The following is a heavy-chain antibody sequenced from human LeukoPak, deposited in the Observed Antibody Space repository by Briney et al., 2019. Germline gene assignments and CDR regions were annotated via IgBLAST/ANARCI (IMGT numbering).Heavy chain of an antibody. CDR3: ARDRGASSSWYSFDY. Sequence: GGSLRLSCVGSGFTFSDFALNWVRQAPGRGLEWVSAISGSGANTYHADALKGRFTISRDNSKNTLYPQMGSLRAEDMAVYYCARDRGASSSWYSFDYWGQGTLVTVSS. V-gene: IGHV3-23*01. D-gene: IGHD6-13*01. CDR2: ISGSGANT. CDR1: GFTFSDFA. J-gene: IGHJ4*02.